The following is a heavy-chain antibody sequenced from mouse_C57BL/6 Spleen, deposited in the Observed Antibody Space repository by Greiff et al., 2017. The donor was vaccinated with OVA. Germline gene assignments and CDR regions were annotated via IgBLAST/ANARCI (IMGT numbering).Heavy chain of an antibody. CDR2: IDPSDSYT. CDR3: ARGKFDYDLFAY. V-gene: IGHV1-50*01. D-gene: IGHD2-4*01. CDR1: GYTFTSYW. J-gene: IGHJ3*01. Sequence: QVQLQQPGAELVKPGASVKLSCKASGYTFTSYWMQWVKQRPGQGLEWIGEIDPSDSYTNYNQKFKGKATLTVDTSSSTAYMQLSSLTSEDSAVYYCARGKFDYDLFAYWGQGTLVTVSA.